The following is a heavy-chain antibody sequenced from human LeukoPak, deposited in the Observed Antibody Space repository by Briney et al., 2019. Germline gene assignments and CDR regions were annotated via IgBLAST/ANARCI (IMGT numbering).Heavy chain of an antibody. J-gene: IGHJ4*02. CDR1: GFTDSSNY. CDR2: IYSGGST. Sequence: GGSLRLSCAASGFTDSSNYMSWVRQAPGKGLEGVSIIYSGGSTNYADSVKGRFTISRDNSKNTLYLQMNTLRAEDTAVYYCARHHDYGDLTFDYWGQGTLVTVSS. CDR3: ARHHDYGDLTFDY. D-gene: IGHD4-17*01. V-gene: IGHV3-66*04.